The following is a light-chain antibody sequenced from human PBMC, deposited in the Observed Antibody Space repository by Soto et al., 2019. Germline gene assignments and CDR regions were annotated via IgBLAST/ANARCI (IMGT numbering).Light chain of an antibody. J-gene: IGKJ1*01. Sequence: DIQMTQSPASLSASVGDRVTITCRASQSIRSYLNWYQQKPGKAPKLLIYAASSLQSGVPSRFSGSGSGTDFTLTITSLQPEDFATYYCQQSYSTPRTFGQGTKVEIE. CDR3: QQSYSTPRT. V-gene: IGKV1-39*01. CDR1: QSIRSY. CDR2: AAS.